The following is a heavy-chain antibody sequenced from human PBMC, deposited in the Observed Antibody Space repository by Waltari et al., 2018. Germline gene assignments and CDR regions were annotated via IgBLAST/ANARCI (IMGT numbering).Heavy chain of an antibody. V-gene: IGHV1-69-2*01. CDR3: XXXXXXTTAGVDY. J-gene: IGHJ4*02. D-gene: IGHD4-17*01. Sequence: EVQLVQSGAEVKKPGATVKISCKVSGYTFTDYYMHWVQQAPGKGLEWVGHGDPEEGEKIYVDKXXXXXXXXXXXXXXXXXXXXXXXXXXXXXXXXXXXXXXXTTAGVDYWGQGTLVTVSS. CDR2: GDPEEGEK. CDR1: GYTFTDYY.